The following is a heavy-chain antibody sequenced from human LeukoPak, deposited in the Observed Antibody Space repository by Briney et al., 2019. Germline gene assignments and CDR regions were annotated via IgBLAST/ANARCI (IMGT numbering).Heavy chain of an antibody. Sequence: GGSLRLSCAASGVTFSNHAMSWVRQVPGKGLEWVSGISGSGGGTYYADSVKGRFTISRDNSKNTLYLQMNSLRAEDTAVYYCAKDSKRCSSTSCYTPYYYYYMDVWGKGTTVTVSS. CDR3: AKDSKRCSSTSCYTPYYYYYMDV. V-gene: IGHV3-23*01. D-gene: IGHD2-2*02. CDR2: ISGSGGGT. J-gene: IGHJ6*03. CDR1: GVTFSNHA.